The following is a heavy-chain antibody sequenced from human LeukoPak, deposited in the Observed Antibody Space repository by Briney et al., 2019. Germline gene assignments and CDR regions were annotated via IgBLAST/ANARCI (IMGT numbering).Heavy chain of an antibody. CDR1: GGSISSYY. D-gene: IGHD4-17*01. Sequence: SETLSLTCTVSGGSISSYYWSWIRQPPGKGLEWIGYIYYSGSTNYNPSLKSRVTISVDTSKNQFSLKLSSVTAADTAVYYCARGDDYGEGRFDPWGQGTLVTVSS. V-gene: IGHV4-59*01. CDR3: ARGDDYGEGRFDP. J-gene: IGHJ5*02. CDR2: IYYSGST.